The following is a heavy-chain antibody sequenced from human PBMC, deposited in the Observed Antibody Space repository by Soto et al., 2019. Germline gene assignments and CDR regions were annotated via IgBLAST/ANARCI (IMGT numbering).Heavy chain of an antibody. V-gene: IGHV3-23*01. CDR3: AKGGSAGGYSGLEH. CDR1: GFTFSSFA. J-gene: IGHJ1*01. Sequence: EVQLLESGGGLVQPGGSLRLSCTASGFTFSSFAMSWVRQAPGKGLEWVSSITNSGETTYHAGSVKGRFTLSRDNSKNTRYVQMNRLRADDTAIYYCAKGGSAGGYSGLEHWGQGTLVTVSS. CDR2: ITNSGETT. D-gene: IGHD2-21*02.